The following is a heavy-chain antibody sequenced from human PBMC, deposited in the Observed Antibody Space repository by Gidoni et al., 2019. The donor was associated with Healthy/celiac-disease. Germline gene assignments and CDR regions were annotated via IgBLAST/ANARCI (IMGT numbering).Heavy chain of an antibody. Sequence: QVQLVESVGGVVQPGRSLRLSCAASGFTFSSYAMHWVRQAPGKGLEWVAVISYDGRNKYYADSVKGRFTISRDNAKNTRYLQMNSLRAEDTAVYYCARDGWGYYFDYWGQGTLVTVSS. D-gene: IGHD1-26*01. J-gene: IGHJ4*02. V-gene: IGHV3-30*01. CDR1: GFTFSSYA. CDR2: ISYDGRNK. CDR3: ARDGWGYYFDY.